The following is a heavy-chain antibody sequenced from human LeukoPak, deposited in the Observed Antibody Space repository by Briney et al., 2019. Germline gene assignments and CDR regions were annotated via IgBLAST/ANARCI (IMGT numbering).Heavy chain of an antibody. D-gene: IGHD2-8*02. V-gene: IGHV3-30*02. CDR1: GFSFSSSG. CDR2: IQYDGGNE. J-gene: IGHJ4*02. Sequence: PGGSLRLSCAASGFSFSSSGMHWVRQAPGKGLEWAAFIQYDGGNEYYADSVKGRFTISRDNSKNTVRLQMNSLRAEDTGVYYCVRAPATNEWRCMDYWGQGTLVTVSS. CDR3: VRAPATNEWRCMDY.